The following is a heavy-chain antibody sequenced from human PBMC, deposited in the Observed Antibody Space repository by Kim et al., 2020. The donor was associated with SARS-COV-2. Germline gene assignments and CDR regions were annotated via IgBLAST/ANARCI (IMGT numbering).Heavy chain of an antibody. Sequence: SETLSLTCTVSGGSISSGSYYWSWIRQPAGKGLEWIGRIYTSGSTNYNPSLKSRVTISVDTSKNQFSLKLSSVTAADTAVYYCARADQLLYYGMDVWGQGTTVTVSS. CDR1: GGSISSGSYY. V-gene: IGHV4-61*02. J-gene: IGHJ6*02. CDR3: ARADQLLYYGMDV. D-gene: IGHD2-2*01. CDR2: IYTSGST.